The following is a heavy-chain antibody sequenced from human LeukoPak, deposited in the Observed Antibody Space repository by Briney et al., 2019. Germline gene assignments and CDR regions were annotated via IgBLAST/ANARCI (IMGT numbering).Heavy chain of an antibody. CDR2: IYYSGST. Sequence: SETLSLTCTVSGGSISSYYWSWLRQPPGKGLEWIGYIYYSGSTNYKPSLKSRVTISVDTSKNQFSLKLSSVTAADTAVYYCARVLTAIENYYFDYWGQGTLVTVSS. V-gene: IGHV4-59*01. CDR3: ARVLTAIENYYFDY. CDR1: GGSISSYY. J-gene: IGHJ4*02. D-gene: IGHD5-18*01.